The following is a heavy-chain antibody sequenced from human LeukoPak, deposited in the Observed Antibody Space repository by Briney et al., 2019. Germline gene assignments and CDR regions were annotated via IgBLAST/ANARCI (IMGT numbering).Heavy chain of an antibody. CDR3: AKGAITMVRGIEDY. CDR2: INWNGGST. J-gene: IGHJ4*02. V-gene: IGHV3-20*04. D-gene: IGHD3-10*01. CDR1: GFRFDDYG. Sequence: RPGGSLRLSCAGSGFRFDDYGMSWVRQAPGKGLEWVSGINWNGGSTGYADSVKGRFTISRDNAKNSLYLQMNSLRAEDTALYYCAKGAITMVRGIEDYWGQGTLVTVSS.